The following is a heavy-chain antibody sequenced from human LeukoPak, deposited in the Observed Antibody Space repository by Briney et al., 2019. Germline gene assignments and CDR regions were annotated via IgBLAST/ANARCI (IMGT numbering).Heavy chain of an antibody. CDR1: GFTFSHYW. CDR3: ARDRIVGATKWFDP. CDR2: IKEDGSEK. D-gene: IGHD1-26*01. Sequence: GGSLRLSCAPSGFTFSHYWTSWVRQAPGKGLEWVAYIKEDGSEKHYVDSVKGRFTISRDNAKNSLYLQMNSLRAEDTAVYYCARDRIVGATKWFDPWGQGTLVTVSS. V-gene: IGHV3-7*01. J-gene: IGHJ5*02.